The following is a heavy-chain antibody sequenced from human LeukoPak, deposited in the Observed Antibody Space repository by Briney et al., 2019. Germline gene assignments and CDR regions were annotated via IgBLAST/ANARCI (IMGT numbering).Heavy chain of an antibody. J-gene: IGHJ4*02. CDR2: LHADGNEK. Sequence: GGSLRLSCAAYGFSLSGYWMSWVRQAPGRGREWVARLHADGNEKYFVHSVKGRFTLSRDNAKNSLYLQMNSLRVEDTAVYYCARGGYSFDYLGQGTLVTVSS. D-gene: IGHD5-12*01. CDR3: ARGGYSFDY. CDR1: GFSLSGYW. V-gene: IGHV3-7*01.